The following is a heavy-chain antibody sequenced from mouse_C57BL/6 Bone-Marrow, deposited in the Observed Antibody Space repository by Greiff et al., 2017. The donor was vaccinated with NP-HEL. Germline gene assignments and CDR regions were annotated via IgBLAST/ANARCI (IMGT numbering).Heavy chain of an antibody. CDR1: GFTFSDYY. Sequence: EVQLVESGGGLVQPGGSLKLSCAASGFTFSDYYMYWVRQTPEKRLEWVAYISNGGGSTYYPDTVKGRFTISRDNAKNTLYLQMSRLKSEDTAMYYCARRYYGSSYFYYYAMDYWGQGTSVTVSS. CDR2: ISNGGGST. D-gene: IGHD1-1*01. CDR3: ARRYYGSSYFYYYAMDY. V-gene: IGHV5-12*01. J-gene: IGHJ4*01.